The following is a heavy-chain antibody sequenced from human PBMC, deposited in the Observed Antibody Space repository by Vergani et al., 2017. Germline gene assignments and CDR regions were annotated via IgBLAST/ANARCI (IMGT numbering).Heavy chain of an antibody. CDR1: SHTFQTYG. CDR2: IRPYTGHT. CDR3: ARVAPSNSEVTPTAFDV. Sequence: QVQLVQSGAALKKPGASVSVSCKGSSHTFQTYGISLVRQAPGKGLEWMAWIRPYTGHTIYAQKFQDRVTMTADTSTNTAYMELRSLRSDDTAVYFCARVAPSNSEVTPTAFDVWGQGTMVTVSS. J-gene: IGHJ3*01. V-gene: IGHV1-18*01. D-gene: IGHD1-1*01.